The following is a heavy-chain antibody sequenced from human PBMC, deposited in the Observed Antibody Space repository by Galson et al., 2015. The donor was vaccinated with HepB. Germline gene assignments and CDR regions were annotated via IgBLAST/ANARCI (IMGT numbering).Heavy chain of an antibody. Sequence: QSGAEVKKPGESLKISCKGSGYSFTNYWIGWVRQMPGKGLEWMGVIYPGDSDTRYSPSFQGQVTISADKSISTAYLQWSGLKASDTAMYYCTRLGYCGGGSCYQRGYFDSWGQGTLVIVSS. CDR1: GYSFTNYW. D-gene: IGHD2-15*01. J-gene: IGHJ4*02. V-gene: IGHV5-51*01. CDR2: IYPGDSDT. CDR3: TRLGYCGGGSCYQRGYFDS.